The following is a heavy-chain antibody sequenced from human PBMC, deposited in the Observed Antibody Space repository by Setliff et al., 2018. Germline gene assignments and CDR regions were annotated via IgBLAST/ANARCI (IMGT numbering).Heavy chain of an antibody. Sequence: PSETLSLTCSVYGDSINSDYWAWIRQTPGKGLEWIGYIHHTGSTNYNPSLETRVAISLDTSKNEFSLKLNSVTAADTAVFYYSGREGCNDGICLYLFDFWGQGTMVTVSS. D-gene: IGHD3-16*01. J-gene: IGHJ3*01. CDR3: SGREGCNDGICLYLFDF. CDR1: GDSINSDY. CDR2: IHHTGST. V-gene: IGHV4-59*01.